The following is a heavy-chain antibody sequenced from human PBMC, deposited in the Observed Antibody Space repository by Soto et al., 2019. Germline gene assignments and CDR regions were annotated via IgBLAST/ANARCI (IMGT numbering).Heavy chain of an antibody. CDR1: GGTCSSYG. D-gene: IGHD2-21*01. Sequence: GGSLRVSCAAAGGTCSSYGRHWVRQATGKGLEWVAVISYDGSNKYYADSVKGRFTISRDNSKNTLYLQMNSLRAEDTAVYYCAVPFCGGDCYYGMDVWGQGTTVTVSS. J-gene: IGHJ6*02. V-gene: IGHV3-30*03. CDR3: AVPFCGGDCYYGMDV. CDR2: ISYDGSNK.